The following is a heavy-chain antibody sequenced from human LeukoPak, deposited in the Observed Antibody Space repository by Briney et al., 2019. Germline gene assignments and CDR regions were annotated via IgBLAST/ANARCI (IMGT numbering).Heavy chain of an antibody. Sequence: SETLSLTCTVSGGSISSSSYYWAWIRQPPGKGLEWIGSIYYSGSTYYNPSLKSRVTISVYTSKSQFSLKLNSVTAADTAVYYCARDSGYARGWFDPWGQGTLVTVSS. CDR2: IYYSGST. CDR3: ARDSGYARGWFDP. J-gene: IGHJ5*02. V-gene: IGHV4-39*07. D-gene: IGHD5-12*01. CDR1: GGSISSSSYY.